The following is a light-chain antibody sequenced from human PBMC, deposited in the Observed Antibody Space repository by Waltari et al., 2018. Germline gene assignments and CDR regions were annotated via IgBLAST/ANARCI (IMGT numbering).Light chain of an antibody. Sequence: QSALTQPASVSGSPGQSITISCTGTSSDVGGYNYVSWYQQHPGKAPKLMIYDVSNRPSWVSNRFSGSKSGNTASLAISGIQAEDEADYYCSSYTSSSTLGVVFGGGTKLTVL. J-gene: IGLJ2*01. V-gene: IGLV2-14*01. CDR2: DVS. CDR1: SSDVGGYNY. CDR3: SSYTSSSTLGVV.